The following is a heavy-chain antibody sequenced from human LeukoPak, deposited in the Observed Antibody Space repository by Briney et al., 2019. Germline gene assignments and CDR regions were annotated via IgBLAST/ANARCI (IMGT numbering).Heavy chain of an antibody. D-gene: IGHD2-8*01. CDR1: GFTLSGNW. Sequence: GSLRLSCAASGFTLSGNWMHWVRQAPGKGLVWVSRINSDGSSTSYADSVKGRFTISRGNAKNTLYLQMNSLRDEDTAVHYGASAGGDPSNAFGAFDIWGQGTMVTVSS. CDR2: INSDGSST. CDR3: ASAGGDPSNAFGAFDI. V-gene: IGHV3-74*01. J-gene: IGHJ3*02.